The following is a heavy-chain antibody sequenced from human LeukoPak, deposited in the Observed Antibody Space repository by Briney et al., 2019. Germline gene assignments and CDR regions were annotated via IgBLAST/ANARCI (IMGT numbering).Heavy chain of an antibody. J-gene: IGHJ4*02. CDR3: SRGYCSGGSCYTGLDY. Sequence: GASVKVSCKASGYTFTSYNMHWVRQTHGQGLEWMGIIKPSGGSKSYAQKFQGRVTMTRDTSTSTVYMELSSLRSEDTAVYYCSRGYCSGGSCYTGLDYWGQGTLVTVSS. CDR2: IKPSGGSK. CDR1: GYTFTSYN. D-gene: IGHD2-15*01. V-gene: IGHV1-46*01.